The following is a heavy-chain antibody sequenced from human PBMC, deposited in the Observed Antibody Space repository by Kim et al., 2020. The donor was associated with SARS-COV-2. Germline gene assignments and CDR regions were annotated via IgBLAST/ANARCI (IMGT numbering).Heavy chain of an antibody. D-gene: IGHD6-13*01. CDR3: EKDPDGTLYYGMDV. CDR2: ISWNSGSI. V-gene: IGHV3-9*01. Sequence: GGSLRLSCAASGFTFDDYAMHWVRQAPGKGLEWVSGISWNSGSIGYADSVKGRFTISRDNAKNSLYLQMNSLRAEDTALYYCEKDPDGTLYYGMDVWGQGTTVTVSS. CDR1: GFTFDDYA. J-gene: IGHJ6*02.